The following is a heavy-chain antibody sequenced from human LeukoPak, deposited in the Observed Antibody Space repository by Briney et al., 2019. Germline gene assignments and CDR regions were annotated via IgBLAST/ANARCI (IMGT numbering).Heavy chain of an antibody. CDR3: AREPCSQWLADYYYYGMDV. CDR2: INAGNGNT. V-gene: IGHV1-3*01. Sequence: GASVKVSCKASGYTFTSYAMHWVRQAPGQRLEWMGWINAGNGNTKYSQKFQGRVTITRDTSASTAYMELSSLRSEDTAVYYCAREPCSQWLADYYYYGMDVWGQGTTVTVSS. D-gene: IGHD6-19*01. CDR1: GYTFTSYA. J-gene: IGHJ6*02.